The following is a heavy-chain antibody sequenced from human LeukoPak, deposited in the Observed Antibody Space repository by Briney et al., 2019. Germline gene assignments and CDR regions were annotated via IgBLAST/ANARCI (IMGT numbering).Heavy chain of an antibody. Sequence: ASVKVSCKSSVYTFTNSGISWVRQAPGQGLEWMSWISANNGETRYAQNFEGRVTMTTDTSTTTAYMELRSLRSDDTAVYYWARDGGSSWSYNFDYWGQGTQVTVSS. CDR1: VYTFTNSG. V-gene: IGHV1-18*04. D-gene: IGHD6-13*01. CDR3: ARDGGSSWSYNFDY. CDR2: ISANNGET. J-gene: IGHJ4*02.